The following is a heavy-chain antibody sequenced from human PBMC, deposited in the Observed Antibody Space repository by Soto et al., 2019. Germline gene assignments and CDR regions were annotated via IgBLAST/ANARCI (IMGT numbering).Heavy chain of an antibody. Sequence: QVKLQESGPGLVKPSETLSLTCTVSGGSISGYYWSWIRQPPGKGLEWIAHVYYSGATEYNSSLKSRLTSSVDTSKNQFSLSVTSVTTADTAVSYCARFSSPPRDVDYWGQGILVTVSS. J-gene: IGHJ4*02. V-gene: IGHV4-59*01. CDR1: GGSISGYY. CDR2: VYYSGAT. D-gene: IGHD6-13*01. CDR3: ARFSSPPRDVDY.